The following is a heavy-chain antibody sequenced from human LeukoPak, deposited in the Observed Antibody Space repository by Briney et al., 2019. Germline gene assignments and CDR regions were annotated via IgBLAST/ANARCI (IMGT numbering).Heavy chain of an antibody. J-gene: IGHJ4*02. CDR3: ARDEYHDILTPFDY. CDR2: ISSSGSVT. V-gene: IGHV3-11*01. CDR1: GFTFSDYY. Sequence: PGGSLRLSCAASGFTFSDYYMSWIRQAPGKGLEWVAYISSSGSVTYYADSVKGRFTISRDNAKNSLYPQMNSLRVEDTAVYYCARDEYHDILTPFDYWGQGVLVTVSS. D-gene: IGHD3-9*01.